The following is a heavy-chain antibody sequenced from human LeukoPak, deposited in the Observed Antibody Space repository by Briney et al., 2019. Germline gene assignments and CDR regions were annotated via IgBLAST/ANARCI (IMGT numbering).Heavy chain of an antibody. CDR3: ASLIDSSGYYYVGYYFDY. CDR2: IYYSGST. CDR1: GGSISSGGYY. D-gene: IGHD3-22*01. V-gene: IGHV4-31*03. Sequence: SQTLSLTCTVSGGSISSGGYYWSWIRQHPGKGLEWIGYIYYSGSTYYNPSLKSRVTISVDTSKNQFSLKLSSVTAADTAMYYCASLIDSSGYYYVGYYFDYWGQGTLVTVSS. J-gene: IGHJ4*02.